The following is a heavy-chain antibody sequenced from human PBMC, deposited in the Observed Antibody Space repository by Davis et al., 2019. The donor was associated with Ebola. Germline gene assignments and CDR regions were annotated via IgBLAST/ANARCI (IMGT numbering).Heavy chain of an antibody. J-gene: IGHJ4*02. CDR1: GNSVSSNGAA. D-gene: IGHD5-12*01. CDR2: TYYTSKRYN. CDR3: ARGWLRSGFDY. Sequence: SCAISGNSVSSNGAAWNWLRQSPSRGLEWLGRTYYTSKRYNDYAVSMKSRISINPDTSKNQFSLQLTSVTPEDTAVYYCARGWLRSGFDYWGQGTLVIVSS. V-gene: IGHV6-1*01.